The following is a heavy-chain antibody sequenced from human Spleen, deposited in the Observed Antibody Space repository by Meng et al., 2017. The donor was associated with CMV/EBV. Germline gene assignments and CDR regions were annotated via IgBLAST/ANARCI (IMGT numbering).Heavy chain of an antibody. CDR2: INPSSGGI. J-gene: IGHJ4*02. CDR1: Y. D-gene: IGHD2-2*01. Sequence: YIHWVRQAPGRGPEWMGWINPSSGGIKYAQKFQGRVTLTRDTSISAAYMELSRLRSDDTAVYYCAISLIVEVSDATGRIMTGTSGIDFWGQGTLVTVSS. V-gene: IGHV1-2*02. CDR3: AISLIVEVSDATGRIMTGTSGIDF.